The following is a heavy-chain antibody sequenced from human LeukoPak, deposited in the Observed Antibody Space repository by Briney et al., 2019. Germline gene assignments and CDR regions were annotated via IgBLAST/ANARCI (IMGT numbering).Heavy chain of an antibody. V-gene: IGHV3-23*01. CDR3: ARVAGWHWFDP. CDR2: IRPSGDNT. J-gene: IGHJ5*02. Sequence: GGALRLSCAASGFTFSSYDMTWVRQAPGRGLEWVSSIRPSGDNTYYGDSVKGRFTISRDNSKSTVYLQMNNMRVDDTAVYYCARVAGWHWFDPWGQGTLVTVSS. D-gene: IGHD6-19*01. CDR1: GFTFSSYD.